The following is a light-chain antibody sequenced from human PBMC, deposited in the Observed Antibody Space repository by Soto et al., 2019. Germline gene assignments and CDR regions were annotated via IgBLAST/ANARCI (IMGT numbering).Light chain of an antibody. CDR2: KVS. J-gene: IGKJ1*01. CDR1: QSISSW. Sequence: EIQMTQSPSTLSASVGDRVTITCRASQSISSWLAWFQQKPGKAPNLLIYKVSNLESGVPSRFSGSGSGTEFTLTISSLQPDDFAIYYCQQYYSYSWTFGQGTKVEIK. V-gene: IGKV1-5*03. CDR3: QQYYSYSWT.